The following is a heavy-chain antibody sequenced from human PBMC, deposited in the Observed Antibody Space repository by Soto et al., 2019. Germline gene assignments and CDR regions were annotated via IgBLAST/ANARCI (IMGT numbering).Heavy chain of an antibody. J-gene: IGHJ4*02. CDR1: GGSISSSSYY. V-gene: IGHV4-39*01. Sequence: KPSETLSLTCTVSGGSISSSSYYWGWIRQPPGKGLEWIGSIYYSGSTYYNPSLKSRVTISVDTSKNQFSLKLSSVTAADTAVYYCARSSIGGGVIVDWGQGTLVTVSS. CDR3: ARSSIGGGVIVD. D-gene: IGHD3-16*02. CDR2: IYYSGST.